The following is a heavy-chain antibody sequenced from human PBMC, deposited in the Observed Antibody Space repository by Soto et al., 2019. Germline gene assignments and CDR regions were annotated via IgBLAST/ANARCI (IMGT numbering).Heavy chain of an antibody. J-gene: IGHJ4*02. CDR3: AREYFDSRGTPPGD. D-gene: IGHD3-22*01. Sequence: QVQLVQSGAEVKKPGTSVKVSCKASGYTFTNYYMHWVRQAPGQGLEWMGIINPGGSYTTYAQKFQGRMTMTRDTSTSTVYMELSSLRSEETAVYYCAREYFDSRGTPPGDWGQGTLVTVSS. CDR2: INPGGSYT. V-gene: IGHV1-46*01. CDR1: GYTFTNYY.